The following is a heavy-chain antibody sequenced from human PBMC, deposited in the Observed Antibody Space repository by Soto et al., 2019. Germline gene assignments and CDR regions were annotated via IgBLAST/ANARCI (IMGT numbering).Heavy chain of an antibody. CDR1: GGSISSSSSC. CDR3: ASRSGSLTAFYRHFDY. D-gene: IGHD3-9*01. J-gene: IGHJ4*02. V-gene: IGHV4-39*01. Sequence: PSLTCTVSGGSISSSSSCWAWIRQPPGMELAWMGSIYYSTTTSYIPALRTQVTICVDTSKNKLSRRLSSVTAADTAVYYCASRSGSLTAFYRHFDYWDQGTLVTVSS. CDR2: IYYSTTT.